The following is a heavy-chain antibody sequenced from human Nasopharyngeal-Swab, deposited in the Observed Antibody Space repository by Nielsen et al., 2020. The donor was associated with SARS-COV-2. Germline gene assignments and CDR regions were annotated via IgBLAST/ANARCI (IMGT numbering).Heavy chain of an antibody. J-gene: IGHJ4*02. CDR3: AMIGGSVIDY. CDR1: GFTFDDYT. CDR2: ISWDGGST. Sequence: GGSLRLSCAASGFTFDDYTMHWVRQAPGKGLEWVSLISWDGGSTYYADSVKGRFTISRDNSKNSLYLQMNSLRTEDTALYYCAMIGGSVIDYWGQGTLVTVSP. V-gene: IGHV3-43*01. D-gene: IGHD2-15*01.